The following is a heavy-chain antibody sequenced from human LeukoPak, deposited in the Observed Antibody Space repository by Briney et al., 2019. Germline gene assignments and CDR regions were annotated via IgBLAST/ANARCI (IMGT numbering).Heavy chain of an antibody. CDR1: GGSISISNYL. CDR3: ARHVWLQPFDY. V-gene: IGHV4-39*01. Sequence: SETLSLTRTVSGGSISISNYLWGWIRQPPGKGLEGIGCIHYSGSTYDHPSLNSRFPISVDTSKNQFSLKLSSVTAADTAVYYCARHVWLQPFDYWGQGTLVTVSS. D-gene: IGHD3-9*01. J-gene: IGHJ4*02. CDR2: IHYSGST.